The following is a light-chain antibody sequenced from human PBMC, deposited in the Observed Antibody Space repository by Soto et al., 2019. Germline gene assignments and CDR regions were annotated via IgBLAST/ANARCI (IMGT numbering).Light chain of an antibody. J-gene: IGKJ5*01. CDR2: DAS. Sequence: DIQMTQSPSSLSASVGDRVTITCQASQDISNYLNWYQQKPGKAPKLLIYDASNLETGVPSRFSGSGSGIDFTFTISSLQPEDIATYYCQQYDNLPITFGQGTQLEIK. CDR3: QQYDNLPIT. V-gene: IGKV1-33*01. CDR1: QDISNY.